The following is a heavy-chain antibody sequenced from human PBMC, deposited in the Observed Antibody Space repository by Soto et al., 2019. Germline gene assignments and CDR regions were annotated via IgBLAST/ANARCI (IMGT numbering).Heavy chain of an antibody. CDR2: INPNSGGT. CDR3: ARYLGHCSGGSCPGPLDY. CDR1: GYTFTGYY. D-gene: IGHD2-15*01. V-gene: IGHV1-2*04. Sequence: ASVKVSCKSSGYTFTGYYMHCVRQAPGQGLEWMGWINPNSGGTNYAQKFQGWVTMTRDTSISTAYMELSRLRSDDTAVYYCARYLGHCSGGSCPGPLDYWGQGTLVTVSS. J-gene: IGHJ4*02.